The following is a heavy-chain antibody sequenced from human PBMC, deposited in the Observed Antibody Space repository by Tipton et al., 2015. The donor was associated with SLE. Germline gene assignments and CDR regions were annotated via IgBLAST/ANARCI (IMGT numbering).Heavy chain of an antibody. CDR2: IYTSGST. CDR3: ARDSMTARAFEY. V-gene: IGHV4-4*07. Sequence: TLSLTCIVSGDSISSHYWSWVRQPAGKGLEWIGRIYTSGSTNYNPSLKSRLTMSVDTSKNQFSLRLSSVTAADTAVYYCARDSMTARAFEYWGQGILVTVSS. CDR1: GDSISSHY. D-gene: IGHD6-6*01. J-gene: IGHJ4*02.